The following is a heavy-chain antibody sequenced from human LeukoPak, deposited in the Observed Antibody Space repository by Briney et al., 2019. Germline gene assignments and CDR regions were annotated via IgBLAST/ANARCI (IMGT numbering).Heavy chain of an antibody. CDR1: GFTFSSYW. CDR2: IKQDGSEK. D-gene: IGHD3-3*01. Sequence: GGSLRLSCAASGFTFSSYWMSWVRQAPGKGLEWVANIKQDGSEKYYVDSVKGRFTISRDNAKNSLYLQMNSLRAEDTAVYYCARDRSITIFGVVRYFDYWGQGTLVTVSS. V-gene: IGHV3-7*01. CDR3: ARDRSITIFGVVRYFDY. J-gene: IGHJ4*02.